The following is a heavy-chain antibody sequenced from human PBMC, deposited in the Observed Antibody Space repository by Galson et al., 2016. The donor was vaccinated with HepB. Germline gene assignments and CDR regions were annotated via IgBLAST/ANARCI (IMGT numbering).Heavy chain of an antibody. D-gene: IGHD2-15*01. V-gene: IGHV5-51*01. Sequence: QSGAEVKKPGESLQISCKASGYTFTDYWIGWVRQMPGKGLEWIGRILPSDSETRYSPSIQGQVTIQADKSVSTAHLQWSSLKVSDTAMYYCARPPLVGAADPFDFWDQGTLVTVSS. CDR2: ILPSDSET. CDR1: GYTFTDYW. CDR3: ARPPLVGAADPFDF. J-gene: IGHJ4*02.